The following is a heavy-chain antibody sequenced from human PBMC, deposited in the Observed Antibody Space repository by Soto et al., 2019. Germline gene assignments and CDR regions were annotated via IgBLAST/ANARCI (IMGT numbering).Heavy chain of an antibody. CDR2: IYYSGST. V-gene: IGHV4-30-4*01. CDR3: ARESGYYDSSGYYYVGYFDY. D-gene: IGHD3-22*01. J-gene: IGHJ4*02. Sequence: SETLSLTCTVSGGSISSGDYYWSWIRQPPGKGLEWTGYIYYSGSTYYNPSLKSRVTISVDTSKNQFSLKLSSVTAADTAVYYCARESGYYDSSGYYYVGYFDYWGQGTLVPSPQ. CDR1: GGSISSGDYY.